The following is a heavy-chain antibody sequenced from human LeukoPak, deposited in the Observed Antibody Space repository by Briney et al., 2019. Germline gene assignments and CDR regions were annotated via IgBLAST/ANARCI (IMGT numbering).Heavy chain of an antibody. CDR2: LSYDGSNK. Sequence: RGSLRLSCAASGFTFSSYGMHWVRQAPRKGLEWVAILSYDGSNKYYADSVKGRFTISRDNSKNTLYLQMNSLRAEDTAVYYCAKGRFWRRKTDYHFLHWGQGTLVTVSS. J-gene: IGHJ1*01. V-gene: IGHV3-30*18. D-gene: IGHD3-3*02. CDR1: GFTFSSYG. CDR3: AKGRFWRRKTDYHFLH.